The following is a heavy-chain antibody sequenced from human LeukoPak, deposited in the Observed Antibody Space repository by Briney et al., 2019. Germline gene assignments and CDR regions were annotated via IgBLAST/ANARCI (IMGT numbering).Heavy chain of an antibody. CDR2: IYYSGST. CDR3: ARRGYYGSGSYYSGGMDV. Sequence: SETLSLTCTVSGGSLSSSSYYWGWVRQPPGRGVEWVGSIYYSGSTYYNPSLKSRVTISVDTSKNQFSLKLSSVTAADTAVYYCARRGYYGSGSYYSGGMDVWGQGTTVTVSS. V-gene: IGHV4-39*01. J-gene: IGHJ6*02. CDR1: GGSLSSSSYY. D-gene: IGHD3-10*01.